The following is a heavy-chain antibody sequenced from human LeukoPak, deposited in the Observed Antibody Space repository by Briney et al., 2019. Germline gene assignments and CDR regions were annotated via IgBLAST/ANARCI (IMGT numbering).Heavy chain of an antibody. V-gene: IGHV3-64*01. D-gene: IGHD4-17*01. Sequence: GGSLRLSCAASGFTFSDYAMHWVRQAPGKKLEDVSTISSNGDITYYATSVKGRFTISRDNSKNTLFLQLGSPRAEDMAVYYCARGPQPYDDSGSRAFDIWGQGAMVTVSS. CDR3: ARGPQPYDDSGSRAFDI. CDR1: GFTFSDYA. J-gene: IGHJ3*02. CDR2: ISSNGDIT.